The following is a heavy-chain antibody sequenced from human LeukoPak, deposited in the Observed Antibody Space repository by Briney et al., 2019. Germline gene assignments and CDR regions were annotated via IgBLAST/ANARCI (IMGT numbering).Heavy chain of an antibody. V-gene: IGHV4-4*02. Sequence: SETLSLTCTVSPDSTTSNFWSWVRQPPGKGLEWIGEIHRSGSTNYNPSLQSRVTISIDRSKNQIALELSSVTAADAAVYYCAREIVGGFNPGAYWGQGTLVTVSS. D-gene: IGHD1-14*01. J-gene: IGHJ4*02. CDR1: PDSTTSNF. CDR3: AREIVGGFNPGAY. CDR2: IHRSGST.